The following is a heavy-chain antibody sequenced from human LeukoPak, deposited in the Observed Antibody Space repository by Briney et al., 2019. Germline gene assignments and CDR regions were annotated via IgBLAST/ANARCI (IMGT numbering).Heavy chain of an antibody. CDR2: IYSGGST. D-gene: IGHD6-13*01. CDR1: GFTVSSNY. V-gene: IGHV3-53*05. CDR3: ARTLYISAAPGGFDY. Sequence: PGGSLRLSCAASGFTVSSNYMSWVRQAPGKGLEWVSIIYSGGSTFYADSVKGRFTISRDNSKNALYLQMNSLRSDDTAVYYCARTLYISAAPGGFDYWGQGTLVTVSS. J-gene: IGHJ4*02.